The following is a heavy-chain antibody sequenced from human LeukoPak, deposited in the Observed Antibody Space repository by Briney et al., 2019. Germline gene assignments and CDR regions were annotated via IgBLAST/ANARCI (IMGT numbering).Heavy chain of an antibody. D-gene: IGHD3-9*01. J-gene: IGHJ6*02. V-gene: IGHV1-2*02. Sequence: ASVKVSCKASGYTFTGYYMHWVRQAPGQGLEWMGWINPNSGGTNYAQKFQGRVTMTRDTSISTAYMELSRLRSDDTAVYYCARVSGYFDWLSPYYYYGMDVWGQGTTVTVSS. CDR3: ARVSGYFDWLSPYYYYGMDV. CDR2: INPNSGGT. CDR1: GYTFTGYY.